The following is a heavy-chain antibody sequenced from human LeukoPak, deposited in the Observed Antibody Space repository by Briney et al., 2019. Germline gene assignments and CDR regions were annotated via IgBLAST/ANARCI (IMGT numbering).Heavy chain of an antibody. CDR3: ARDRSIAVAGYAGFDY. CDR1: GYTFTSYY. Sequence: ASVKVSCKASGYTFTSYYMHWVRQAPGQGLEWMGGIIPIFGTANYAQKFQGRVTITADESTSTAYMELSSLRSEDTAVYYCARDRSIAVAGYAGFDYWGQGTLVTVSS. V-gene: IGHV1-69*13. CDR2: IIPIFGTA. J-gene: IGHJ4*02. D-gene: IGHD6-19*01.